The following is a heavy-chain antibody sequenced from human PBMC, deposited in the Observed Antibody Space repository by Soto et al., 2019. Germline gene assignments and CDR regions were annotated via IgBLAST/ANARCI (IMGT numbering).Heavy chain of an antibody. CDR2: IYPGDSDT. J-gene: IGHJ3*02. CDR3: ASHSGYGTTPDAFDI. D-gene: IGHD5-12*01. CDR1: GYSFTSYW. V-gene: IGHV5-51*01. Sequence: GESLKISCKGSGYSFTSYWIGWVRQMPGKGLEWMGIIYPGDSDTRYSPSFQGQVTISADKSISTAYLQWSSLKASDTAMYYCASHSGYGTTPDAFDIWGQGTMVTVSS.